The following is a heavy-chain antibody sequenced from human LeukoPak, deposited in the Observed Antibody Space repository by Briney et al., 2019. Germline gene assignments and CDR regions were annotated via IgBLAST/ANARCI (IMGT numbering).Heavy chain of an antibody. CDR3: ASPLAPFMARELYGIDV. CDR2: IIPILGIA. CDR1: GYPLTGYY. Sequence: SVKVSCKASGYPLTGYYIHWVRQAPGQGLEWMGRIIPILGIANYAQKFQGRVTITADKSTSTAYMELSSLRSEDTAVYYCASPLAPFMARELYGIDVWGQGTTVTVSS. J-gene: IGHJ6*02. V-gene: IGHV1-69*02. D-gene: IGHD1-26*01.